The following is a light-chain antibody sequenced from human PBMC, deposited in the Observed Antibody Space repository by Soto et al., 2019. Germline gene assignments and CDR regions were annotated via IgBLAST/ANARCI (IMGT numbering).Light chain of an antibody. V-gene: IGKV4-1*01. Sequence: DIVMTQSPDSLAVSLGERATINCKSSQSVLYSSNNKNYLAWYQQKPGQPPKLLLYWASTRESGVPDRFSGSGSGTDFTLTISSLQAEDVAVYYCQQYYSIPLTFGGGTEVEIK. CDR3: QQYYSIPLT. CDR1: QSVLYSSNNKNY. CDR2: WAS. J-gene: IGKJ4*01.